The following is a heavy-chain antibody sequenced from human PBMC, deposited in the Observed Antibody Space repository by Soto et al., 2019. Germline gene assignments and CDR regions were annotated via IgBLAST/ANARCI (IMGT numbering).Heavy chain of an antibody. V-gene: IGHV2-5*01. CDR3: VLRTSFVPRALDY. Sequence: SGPTLVNPTQTLTLTCTFSGFSLSTNGVGVGWIRQPPGQALEWLALIYWNDDKRYNPLLRSRLTITKDTSRNQVDPTMTNIDHVDTAQYYCVLRTSFVPRALDYWGQGSLVNVS. J-gene: IGHJ4*02. D-gene: IGHD6-6*01. CDR2: IYWNDDK. CDR1: GFSLSTNGVG.